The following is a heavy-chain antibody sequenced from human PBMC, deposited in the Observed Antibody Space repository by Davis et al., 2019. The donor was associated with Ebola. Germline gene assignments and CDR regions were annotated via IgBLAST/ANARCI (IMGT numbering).Heavy chain of an antibody. Sequence: GESLKISCAASGFTFSTYSMSWVRQAPGKGLEWVSSISSDSDYIYYADSAKGRFTISRDNAKNSLYLQMNSLIADDTAVYYCAKDRDIVVVVAAPSDYGMDVWGKGTTVTVSS. CDR1: GFTFSTYS. J-gene: IGHJ6*04. CDR2: ISSDSDYI. V-gene: IGHV3-21*04. D-gene: IGHD2-15*01. CDR3: AKDRDIVVVVAAPSDYGMDV.